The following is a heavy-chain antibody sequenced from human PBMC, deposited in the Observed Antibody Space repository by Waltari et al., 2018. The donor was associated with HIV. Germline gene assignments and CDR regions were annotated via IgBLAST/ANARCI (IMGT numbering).Heavy chain of an antibody. Sequence: QLQLQESGPGLVKPSETLSLTCSVSGGSISSSNYYWGWTRKPPREGLEWIGTIYHSGSTYYNPSLKSRVTMSVDTSKNQFSLKLNSVTAADAAVYYCARQPIPGIAVAGTYYYYGMDVWGQGTTVTVS. CDR2: IYHSGST. V-gene: IGHV4-39*01. CDR3: ARQPIPGIAVAGTYYYYGMDV. J-gene: IGHJ6*02. D-gene: IGHD6-19*01. CDR1: GGSISSSNYY.